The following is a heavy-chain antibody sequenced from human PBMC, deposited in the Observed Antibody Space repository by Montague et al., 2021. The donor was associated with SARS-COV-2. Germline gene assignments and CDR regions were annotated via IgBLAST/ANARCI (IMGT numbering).Heavy chain of an antibody. V-gene: IGHV4-59*11. CDR3: VRDLYCRSTACIGNAFDV. CDR1: GALITSHY. J-gene: IGHJ3*01. D-gene: IGHD2-2*01. CDR2: VFSGGNS. Sequence: SETLSLTCTVSGALITSHYWSWIRQPPGKGLEWIGNVFSGGNSKYNPSLKSRVTLSVDTSKNQFSLKLTSVTTADTALYYCVRDLYCRSTACIGNAFDVWGQGTMVSVFS.